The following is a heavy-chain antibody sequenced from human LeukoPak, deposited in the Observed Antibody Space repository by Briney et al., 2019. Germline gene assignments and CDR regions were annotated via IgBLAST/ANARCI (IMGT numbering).Heavy chain of an antibody. Sequence: RASVKVSCKASGYTFTSYYMHWVRQAPGQGLEWMGWINPNSGGTNYAQKFQGRVTMTRDTSIGTAYMELSRLRSGDTAVYYCARDRGARVYYYMDVWGKGITVTISS. D-gene: IGHD1-26*01. J-gene: IGHJ6*03. CDR1: GYTFTSYY. CDR3: ARDRGARVYYYMDV. CDR2: INPNSGGT. V-gene: IGHV1-2*02.